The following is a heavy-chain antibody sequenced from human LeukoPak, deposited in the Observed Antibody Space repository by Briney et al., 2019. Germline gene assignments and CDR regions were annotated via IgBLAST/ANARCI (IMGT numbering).Heavy chain of an antibody. V-gene: IGHV4-4*07. CDR1: VDSLYRYF. CDR3: ARDSYAASPGTFDP. D-gene: IGHD6-13*01. CDR2: IYTNGHT. Sequence: SETLSLTCTVSVDSLYRYFGTCIRHSAEKGLEWIGRIYTNGHTKYNPSLKSRVTMSVETSKHQFSLRLSSVTAGETAVYYCARDSYAASPGTFDPWGQGTLVTVSS. J-gene: IGHJ5*02.